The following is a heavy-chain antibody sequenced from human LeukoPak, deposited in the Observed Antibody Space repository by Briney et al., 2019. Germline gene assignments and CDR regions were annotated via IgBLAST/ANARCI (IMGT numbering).Heavy chain of an antibody. CDR3: AKDYLTMVRGVLDY. J-gene: IGHJ4*02. CDR2: IRYDGSNK. CDR1: GFTFSSYG. Sequence: GGSLRLSCAASGFTFSSYGMHWVRQAPGKGLEWVAFIRYDGSNKYYADSVKGQFTISRDNSKNTLYLQMNSLRAEDTAVYYCAKDYLTMVRGVLDYWGQGTLVTVSS. V-gene: IGHV3-30*02. D-gene: IGHD3-10*01.